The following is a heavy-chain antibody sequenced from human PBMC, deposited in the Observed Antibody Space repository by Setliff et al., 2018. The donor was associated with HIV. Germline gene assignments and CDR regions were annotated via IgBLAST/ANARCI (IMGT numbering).Heavy chain of an antibody. Sequence: ASVKVSCKASGYTFTSYGISWVRQAPGHGLEWMGWISVYNGYTNYAQKFQGRVTITADKSTSTAYMELSSLRSEDTAVYYCARRLYDILTGYHDAFDIWGQGTMVTVSS. V-gene: IGHV1-18*01. CDR2: ISVYNGYT. CDR3: ARRLYDILTGYHDAFDI. CDR1: GYTFTSYG. J-gene: IGHJ3*02. D-gene: IGHD3-9*01.